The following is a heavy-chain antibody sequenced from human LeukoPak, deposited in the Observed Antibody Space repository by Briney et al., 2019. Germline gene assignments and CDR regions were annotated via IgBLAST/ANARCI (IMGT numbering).Heavy chain of an antibody. CDR1: GGSFSPAH. Sequence: KSSETLSLTCTFSGGSFSPAHWSWIRQPPGKGLEWIGSIYYSGSTYYNPSLKSRVTISVDTSKNQFSLKLSSVTAADTAVYYCASLVRHEDYWGQGTLVTVSS. V-gene: IGHV4-39*01. CDR2: IYYSGST. CDR3: ASLVRHEDY. D-gene: IGHD6-13*01. J-gene: IGHJ4*02.